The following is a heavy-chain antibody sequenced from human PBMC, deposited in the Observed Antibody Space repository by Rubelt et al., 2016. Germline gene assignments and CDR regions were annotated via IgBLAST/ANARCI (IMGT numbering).Heavy chain of an antibody. V-gene: IGHV3-64D*09. CDR1: GFTFSSYA. Sequence: VQLVESGGGVVQPGGSLRLSCAASGFTFSSYAMHWVRKALGKGLEYVSAISSNGGSTYYADSVKGRFTISIANSKTTLYLHMSSLRAADTAVYYCVKDLGYTNWCDPWGQGTLVTVSS. J-gene: IGHJ5*02. CDR3: VKDLGYTNWCDP. CDR2: ISSNGGST. D-gene: IGHD5-18*01.